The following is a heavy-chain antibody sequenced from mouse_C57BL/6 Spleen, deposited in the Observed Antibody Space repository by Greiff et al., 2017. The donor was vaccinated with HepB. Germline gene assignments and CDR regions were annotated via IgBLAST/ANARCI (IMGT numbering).Heavy chain of an antibody. D-gene: IGHD2-4*01. V-gene: IGHV5-12*01. J-gene: IGHJ3*01. CDR3: ARVGDYDYDEGWFAY. CDR2: ISNGGGST. Sequence: EVKLVESGGGLVQPGGSLKLSCAASGFTFSDYYMYWVRQTPEKRLEWVAYISNGGGSTYYPDNVKGRFTISRDNAKNNLYLQMSHLKSEDTAMYYCARVGDYDYDEGWFAYWGQGTLVTVSA. CDR1: GFTFSDYY.